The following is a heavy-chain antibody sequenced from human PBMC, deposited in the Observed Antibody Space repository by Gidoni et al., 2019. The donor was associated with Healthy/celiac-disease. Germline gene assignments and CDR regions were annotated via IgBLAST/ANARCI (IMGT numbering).Heavy chain of an antibody. V-gene: IGHV3-9*01. J-gene: IGHJ4*02. D-gene: IGHD6-13*01. CDR1: GVPCEDYA. CDR2: ISWNSGSI. CDR3: AKGAVGIAAGGAVFDY. Sequence: EAQLVESGGGLVQPGRSMRLSCAAPGVPCEDYAMHWGRQAPGKGLEWVSGISWNSGSIGYADSVKGRFTISRDNAKNSLYLQMNSLRAEDTALYYCAKGAVGIAAGGAVFDYWGQGTLATVSS.